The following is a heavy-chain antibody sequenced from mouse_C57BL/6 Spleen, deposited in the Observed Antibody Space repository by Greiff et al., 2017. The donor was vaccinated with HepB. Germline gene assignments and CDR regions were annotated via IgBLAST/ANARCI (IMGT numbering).Heavy chain of an antibody. CDR1: GYTFTSYW. Sequence: QVQLQQPGAELVKPGASVKLSCKASGYTFTSYWMHWVKQRPGQGLEWIGMIHPNSGSTNYNEKFKSKATLTVDKSSSTAYMQLSSLTSEDSAVYYCARRRELGYWYFDVWGTGTTVTVSS. V-gene: IGHV1-64*01. D-gene: IGHD4-1*01. CDR3: ARRRELGYWYFDV. CDR2: IHPNSGST. J-gene: IGHJ1*03.